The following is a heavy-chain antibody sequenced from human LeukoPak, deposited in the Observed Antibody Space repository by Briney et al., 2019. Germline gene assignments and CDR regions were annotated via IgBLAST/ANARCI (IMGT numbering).Heavy chain of an antibody. J-gene: IGHJ4*02. CDR1: GGSNSSYY. CDR2: IYYSGST. Sequence: SETLSLTCTVSGGSNSSYYWSWIRQPPGKGLEWIGYIYYSGSTNYNPSLKSRVTISVDTSKNQFSLKLSSVTAADTAVYYCARAGPSDYDILTGYLPPGYFDYWGQGTLVTVSS. CDR3: ARAGPSDYDILTGYLPPGYFDY. D-gene: IGHD3-9*01. V-gene: IGHV4-59*01.